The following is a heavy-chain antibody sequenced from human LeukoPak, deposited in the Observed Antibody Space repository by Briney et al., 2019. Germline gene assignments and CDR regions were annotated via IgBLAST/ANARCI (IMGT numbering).Heavy chain of an antibody. CDR2: IKRDGSDK. J-gene: IGHJ4*02. CDR1: GFTFSDHW. Sequence: GGSLRLSCAASGFTFSDHWMSWVRRAPGKGLEWVANIKRDGSDKNYVDSVKGRFTISRDNAKNSLFLQMNSLRAEDTAIYYCAREGGRDAYISFDDWGQGTLVTVSS. CDR3: AREGGRDAYISFDD. V-gene: IGHV3-7*01. D-gene: IGHD5-24*01.